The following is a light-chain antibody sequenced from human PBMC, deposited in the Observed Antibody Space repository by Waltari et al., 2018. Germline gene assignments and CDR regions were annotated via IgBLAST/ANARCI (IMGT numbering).Light chain of an antibody. Sequence: DVVMTQSPRSLPVTLGQPASISCRSSQSLVNNDGNTYLSWFQQRPGQSPRRLIYKVSNRDSGVPDRFSGSGSGSDFTLKISRVEAEDIAIYYCMQGIHWPRSFGQGTKVEIE. CDR2: KVS. CDR1: QSLVNNDGNTY. CDR3: MQGIHWPRS. V-gene: IGKV2-30*01. J-gene: IGKJ1*01.